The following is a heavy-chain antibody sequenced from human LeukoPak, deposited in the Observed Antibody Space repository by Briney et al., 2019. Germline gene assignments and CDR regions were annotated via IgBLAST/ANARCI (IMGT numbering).Heavy chain of an antibody. J-gene: IGHJ4*02. V-gene: IGHV4-34*01. Sequence: PSETLSLTCAVYGGSFTPYYWSWIRQPPGKGLEWIGEISHTGDTNYNPSLKSRFTMSVETSKNQLSLILSSVTAADTAVYYCARGPYSSDAGYWGEGALVTVSS. CDR2: ISHTGDT. CDR3: ARGPYSSDAGY. CDR1: GGSFTPYY. D-gene: IGHD6-25*01.